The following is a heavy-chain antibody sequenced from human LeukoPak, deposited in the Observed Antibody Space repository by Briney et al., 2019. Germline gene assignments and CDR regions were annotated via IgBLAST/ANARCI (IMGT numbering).Heavy chain of an antibody. CDR3: ARTRIGSGWTYRPIYFDY. Sequence: SETLSLTCAVSGGSITNTNWWHWIRQPPGKGLEWIGEIYHSGSTNYNPSLKSRVTISVDKYRNQFFLKLSSVTAADTAVYYCARTRIGSGWTYRPIYFDYWGQGTLVTVSS. CDR2: IYHSGST. V-gene: IGHV4-4*02. CDR1: GGSITNTNW. D-gene: IGHD6-19*01. J-gene: IGHJ4*02.